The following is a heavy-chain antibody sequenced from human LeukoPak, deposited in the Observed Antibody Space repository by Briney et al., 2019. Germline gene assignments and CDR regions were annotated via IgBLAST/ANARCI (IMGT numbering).Heavy chain of an antibody. CDR2: ISSSGSTI. D-gene: IGHD6-19*01. V-gene: IGHV3-48*03. J-gene: IGHJ4*02. CDR3: ARVSQSYSSGWDY. CDR1: GFTFSSYE. Sequence: GGSLRVSCAASGFTFSSYEMNWVRQAPGKGLEWVSYISSSGSTIYYADSVKGRFTISRDNAKNSLYLQMNSLRAEDTAVYYCARVSQSYSSGWDYWGQGTLFTVSS.